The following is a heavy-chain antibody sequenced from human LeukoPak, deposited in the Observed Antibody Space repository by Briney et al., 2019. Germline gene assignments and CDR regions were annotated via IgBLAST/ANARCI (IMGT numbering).Heavy chain of an antibody. D-gene: IGHD3-10*01. CDR2: IIPIFGTA. J-gene: IGHJ5*02. CDR3: ARDGALRFGERNWFDP. Sequence: ASVKVSCKASGGTFSSYAISWVRQAPGQGLEWMGGIIPIFGTANYAQKFQGRVTITADKSTSTAYMELSSLRSEDTAVYYCARDGALRFGERNWFDPWGQGTLVTVSS. CDR1: GGTFSSYA. V-gene: IGHV1-69*06.